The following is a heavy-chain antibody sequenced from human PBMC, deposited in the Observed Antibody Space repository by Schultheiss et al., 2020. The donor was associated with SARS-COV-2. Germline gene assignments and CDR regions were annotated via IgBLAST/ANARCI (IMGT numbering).Heavy chain of an antibody. CDR1: GFTFSSYA. Sequence: GGSLRLSCAASGFTFSSYAMSWVRQAPGKGLEWVSAISGSGGSTYYADSVKGRFTISRDNAKNSLYLQMNSLRAEDTAVYYCARDFREGFDPWGQGTLVTVSS. J-gene: IGHJ5*02. CDR2: ISGSGGST. D-gene: IGHD2/OR15-2a*01. V-gene: IGHV3-23*01. CDR3: ARDFREGFDP.